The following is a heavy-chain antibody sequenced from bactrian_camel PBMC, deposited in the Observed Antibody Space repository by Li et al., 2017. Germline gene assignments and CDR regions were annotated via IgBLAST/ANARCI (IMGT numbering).Heavy chain of an antibody. CDR3: VRLLLEWVGPPYLDLGY. Sequence: HVQLVESGGGSVQAGGSLRLSCAESGFTFSTYTMGWLRQTPGTEREWVATLDSRASTSYADSVKGRFTISRDNAKTTVYLQMNSLKSEDTAVYYCVRLLLEWVGPPYLDLGYWGQGTQVTVS. CDR2: LDSRAST. V-gene: IGHV3S53*01. J-gene: IGHJ6*01. D-gene: IGHD5*01. CDR1: GFTFSTYT.